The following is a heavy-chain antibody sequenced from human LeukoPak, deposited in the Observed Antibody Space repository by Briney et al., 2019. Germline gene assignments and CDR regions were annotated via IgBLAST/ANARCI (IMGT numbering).Heavy chain of an antibody. CDR1: GYTFTSYG. D-gene: IGHD2-2*01. CDR2: ISAYNGNT. J-gene: IGHJ4*02. Sequence: ASVKVSCKASGYTFTSYGISWVRQAPGQGLEWMGWISAYNGNTNYAQKLQGRVTMTTDTSTSTAYMELRSLRSDDTAVYYCARAGYCSSTSCYLGVDYWGQGTLVTVSS. V-gene: IGHV1-18*01. CDR3: ARAGYCSSTSCYLGVDY.